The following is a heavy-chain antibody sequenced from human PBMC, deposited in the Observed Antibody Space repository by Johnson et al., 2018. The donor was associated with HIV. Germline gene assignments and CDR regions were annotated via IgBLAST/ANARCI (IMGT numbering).Heavy chain of an antibody. CDR1: GFTFDDYA. CDR3: ASVDTAMVDTFDI. Sequence: VQLVESGGGLVQPGRSLKLSCAASGFTFDDYAMHWVRQTPGKGLVWVSRINSDGSSTSYADSVKGRFTISRDNSKNTLYLQMNSLRIEDTAVYYCASVDTAMVDTFDIWGQGTMVTVSS. V-gene: IGHV3-74*02. J-gene: IGHJ3*02. CDR2: INSDGSST. D-gene: IGHD5-18*01.